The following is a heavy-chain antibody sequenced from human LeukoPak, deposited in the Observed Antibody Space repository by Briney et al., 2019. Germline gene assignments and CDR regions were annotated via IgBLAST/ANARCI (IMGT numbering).Heavy chain of an antibody. CDR3: ARDADTANWFDP. CDR2: INHSGST. CDR1: CGSFSGDY. V-gene: IGHV4-34*01. D-gene: IGHD5-18*01. Sequence: SETLSLTCAVYCGSFSGDYWSWIRQPPGKGLEWIGEINHSGSTNYNPSLKSRVTISVDTSKNQFSLKLSSVTAADTAVYYCARDADTANWFDPWGQGTLVTVSS. J-gene: IGHJ5*02.